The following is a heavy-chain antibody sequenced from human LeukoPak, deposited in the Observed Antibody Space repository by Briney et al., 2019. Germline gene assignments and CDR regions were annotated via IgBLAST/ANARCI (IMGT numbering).Heavy chain of an antibody. CDR2: IDQSGRA. CDR1: GGSFSGYF. Sequence: PSETLSLTCAAYGGSFSGYFWTWIRQPPGKGLEWIGEIDQSGRANYNPSLKTRVTISVDTSKNQFSLNLSSVTAADTAVYYCARAPLHYCETNGYYWHDPWGRGTLVTVSS. D-gene: IGHD5-18*01. CDR3: ARAPLHYCETNGYYWHDP. J-gene: IGHJ5*02. V-gene: IGHV4-34*01.